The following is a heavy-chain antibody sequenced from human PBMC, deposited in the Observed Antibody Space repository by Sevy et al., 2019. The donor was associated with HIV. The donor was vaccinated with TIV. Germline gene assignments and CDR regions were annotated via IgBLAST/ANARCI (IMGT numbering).Heavy chain of an antibody. CDR1: GVSISGGAYY. V-gene: IGHV4-39*01. J-gene: IGHJ5*02. CDR2: ISYTGST. CDR3: AGRGDNNWFDP. D-gene: IGHD2-15*01. Sequence: SETLSLTCTVSGVSISGGAYYWGWIRQPPGKGLEWIGSISYTGSTYYNPSLKSQVTISVDTSKNQFSLKLTSVTAADTAVYYCAGRGDNNWFDPWGQGTLVTVSS.